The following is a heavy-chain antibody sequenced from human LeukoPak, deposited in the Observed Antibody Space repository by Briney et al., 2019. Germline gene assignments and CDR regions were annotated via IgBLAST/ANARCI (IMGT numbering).Heavy chain of an antibody. V-gene: IGHV3-30-3*01. CDR1: GFTFSSYA. Sequence: GRSLRLSCAASGFTFSSYAMHWVRQAPGKGLEWVAVISYDGSNKYYADSVKGRFTISRDNSKNTLYLQMNSLRAEDTAVYYCARDPPPIEQLWSWVFDYWGQGTLVTVSS. J-gene: IGHJ4*02. CDR2: ISYDGSNK. D-gene: IGHD6-6*01. CDR3: ARDPPPIEQLWSWVFDY.